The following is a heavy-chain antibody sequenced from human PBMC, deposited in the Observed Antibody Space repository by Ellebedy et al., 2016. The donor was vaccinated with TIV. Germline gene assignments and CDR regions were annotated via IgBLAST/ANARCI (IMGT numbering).Heavy chain of an antibody. CDR1: GFAFSSHF. CDR3: ARDLSRIPDY. V-gene: IGHV3-33*01. CDR2: IWYDGSNK. D-gene: IGHD5-18*01. J-gene: IGHJ4*02. Sequence: PGGSLRLSCEASGFAFSSHFMHWVRQAPGKGLEWVAVIWYDGSNKYYADSVKGRFTISRDNSKNELYLQMDSLRTEDTAVFYCARDLSRIPDYWGQGTLVTVAS.